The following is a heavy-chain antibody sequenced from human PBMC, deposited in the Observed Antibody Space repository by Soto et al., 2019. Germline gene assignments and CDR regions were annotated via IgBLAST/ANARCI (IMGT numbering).Heavy chain of an antibody. CDR2: INSDGSST. J-gene: IGHJ5*02. D-gene: IGHD3-16*01. CDR3: ARDWETYYDYIWGSFLP. CDR1: GFTFSSYW. V-gene: IGHV3-74*01. Sequence: EVQLVESGGGLVQPGGSLRLSCAASGFTFSSYWMHWVRQAPGKGLVWVSRINSDGSSTSYADSVKGRFTISRDNAKNTLYLQMNSLRAEDTAVYYCARDWETYYDYIWGSFLPWFQGTLVTVSS.